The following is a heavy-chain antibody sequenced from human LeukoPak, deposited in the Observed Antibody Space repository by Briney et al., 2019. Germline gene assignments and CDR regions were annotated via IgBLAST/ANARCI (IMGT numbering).Heavy chain of an antibody. V-gene: IGHV1-46*01. CDR2: INPSGGST. CDR1: GYTFTSYD. D-gene: IGHD5-12*01. J-gene: IGHJ6*03. CDR3: ARATKLTHGYYYYYMDV. Sequence: ASVKVSCKASGYTFTSYDMHWVRQAPGQGLEWMGIINPSGGSTSYAQKFRGRVTMTRDMSTSTVYMELSSLRSEDTAVYYCARATKLTHGYYYYYMDVWGKGTTVTVSS.